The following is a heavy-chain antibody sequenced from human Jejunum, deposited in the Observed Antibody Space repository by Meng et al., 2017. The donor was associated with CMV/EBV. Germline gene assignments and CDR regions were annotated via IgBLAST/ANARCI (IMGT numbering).Heavy chain of an antibody. CDR1: GFSFCTFE. Sequence: SCVASGFSFCTFEMSWVRQAPGKGLEWVSFIGVNSGYTRYAESVKGRFIVSRDNSRNTLHLEMDSLRAEDTALYYCVKGGWLDDWGQGTPVTVSS. CDR2: IGVNSGYT. J-gene: IGHJ4*02. V-gene: IGHV3-23*01. CDR3: VKGGWLDD. D-gene: IGHD5-12*01.